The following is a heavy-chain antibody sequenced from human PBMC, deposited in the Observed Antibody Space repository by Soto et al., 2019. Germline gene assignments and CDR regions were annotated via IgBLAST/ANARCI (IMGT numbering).Heavy chain of an antibody. Sequence: PSETLSLTCTVSGGSISSYYWSWIRQPAGKGLEWIGRIYTSGSTNYNPSLKSRVTMSVDTSKNQFSLKLSSVTAADTAVYYCARDRVGYCSGGSCFFDYWGQGTLVTVSS. CDR2: IYTSGST. J-gene: IGHJ4*02. V-gene: IGHV4-4*07. D-gene: IGHD2-15*01. CDR1: GGSISSYY. CDR3: ARDRVGYCSGGSCFFDY.